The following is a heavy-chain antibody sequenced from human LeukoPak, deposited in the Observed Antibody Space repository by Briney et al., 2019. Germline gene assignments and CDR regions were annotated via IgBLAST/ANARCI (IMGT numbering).Heavy chain of an antibody. CDR1: GGSISSYY. D-gene: IGHD3-9*01. CDR2: IYYSGST. V-gene: IGHV4-59*12. CDR3: ARKVRGYDILTGCFDY. Sequence: SETLSLTCTVSGGSISSYYWSWIRQPPGKGLEWIGYIYYSGSTNYNPSLKSRVTISVDTSKNQFSLKLSSVTAADTAVYYCARKVRGYDILTGCFDYWGQGALVTVSS. J-gene: IGHJ4*02.